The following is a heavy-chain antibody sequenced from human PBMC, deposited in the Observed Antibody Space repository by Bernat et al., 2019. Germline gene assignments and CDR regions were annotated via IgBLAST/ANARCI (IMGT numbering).Heavy chain of an antibody. V-gene: IGHV3-33*01. CDR3: VRGRFCSGTSCYSGDAFDI. CDR2: IWFDGTTI. D-gene: IGHD2-15*01. Sequence: QVHLVESGGGVVQPGRSLRLSCEASGFTFNTYGMHWVRQTPGKGLEWVALIWFDGTTIFYADSVKGRFSISRDNFKNTLYLQMNSLRVEDTALYYCVRGRFCSGTSCYSGDAFDIWGQGTMVTVSS. J-gene: IGHJ3*02. CDR1: GFTFNTYG.